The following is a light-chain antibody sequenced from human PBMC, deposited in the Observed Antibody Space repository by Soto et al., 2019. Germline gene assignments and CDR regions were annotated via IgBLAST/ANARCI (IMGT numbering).Light chain of an antibody. J-gene: IGKJ1*01. V-gene: IGKV3-15*01. Sequence: EIVMTQSPATLSVSPGERATLSCRASQSVGSDLAWYQQKPGQAPRLLIYGASTRAAGISERFSGSGSGTEFTLTISSLRSEDFAVYYCQQSSNWPRTFGQGTKVDIK. CDR2: GAS. CDR3: QQSSNWPRT. CDR1: QSVGSD.